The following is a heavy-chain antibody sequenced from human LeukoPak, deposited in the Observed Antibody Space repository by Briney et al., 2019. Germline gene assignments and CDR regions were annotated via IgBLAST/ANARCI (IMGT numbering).Heavy chain of an antibody. V-gene: IGHV4-4*07. CDR3: ARVDLRAAYFDY. Sequence: SETLSLTCTVSGGSISSYYWSWIRQPAGKGLEWIGRIYTSGSTGYNPSLKSRITMSVDTSKNQFSLKLSSVTAADTAVYYCARVDLRAAYFDYWGQGTLVTVSS. CDR1: GGSISSYY. J-gene: IGHJ4*02. CDR2: IYTSGST. D-gene: IGHD2-15*01.